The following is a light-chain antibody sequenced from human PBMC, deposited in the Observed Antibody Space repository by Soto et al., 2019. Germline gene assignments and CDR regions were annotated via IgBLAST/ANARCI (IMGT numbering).Light chain of an antibody. J-gene: IGKJ5*01. V-gene: IGKV1-39*01. CDR1: QSISSY. CDR2: AAS. Sequence: DIQMTQSPSSLSASVGDRVTITCRASQSISSYLNWYQQKPGKAPKLLIYAASSLQSGVPSRFSGSGSGTDFTLTINSLQPEDFATYYCQQYHTYSSITFGQGTRLEIK. CDR3: QQYHTYSSIT.